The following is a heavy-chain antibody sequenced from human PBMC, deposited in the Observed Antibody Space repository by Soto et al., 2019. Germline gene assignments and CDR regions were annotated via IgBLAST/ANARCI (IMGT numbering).Heavy chain of an antibody. CDR1: GFNFRSYW. CDR2: IREDGRDM. Sequence: GGSLRLSCAASGFNFRSYWMSWVRRAPGKGLEWLANIREDGRDMYYVDSVKGRFTVSRDNAKNSLYLDMNSLRAEDTAVYYCARGTPTPGTDYWGQGTLVTVSS. CDR3: ARGTPTPGTDY. D-gene: IGHD1-26*01. J-gene: IGHJ4*01. V-gene: IGHV3-7*03.